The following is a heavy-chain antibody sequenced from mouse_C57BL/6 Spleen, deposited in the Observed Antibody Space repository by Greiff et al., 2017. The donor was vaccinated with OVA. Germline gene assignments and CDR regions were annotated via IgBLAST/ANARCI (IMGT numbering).Heavy chain of an antibody. CDR3: VPYCYGSSYDFEG. J-gene: IGHJ1*03. Sequence: EVQLQQSGAELVKPGASVKLSCTASGFNITDYYMHWVKQRTEQGLEWIGRIDPEDGATKYAPKFQGKATIAADTSSNTAYLKLSSLTSEDTAVYDCVPYCYGSSYDFEGWGTGATVTVA. CDR1: GFNITDYY. CDR2: IDPEDGAT. D-gene: IGHD1-1*01. V-gene: IGHV14-2*01.